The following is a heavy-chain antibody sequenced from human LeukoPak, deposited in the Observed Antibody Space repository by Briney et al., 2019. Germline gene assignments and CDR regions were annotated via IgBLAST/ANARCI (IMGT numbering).Heavy chain of an antibody. D-gene: IGHD3-9*01. Sequence: GASVKVSCKASGYTFTSYYMHWVRQAPGQGLEWMGIINPSGGSTSYAQKFQGRVTMTRDTSTSTVYMELSSLRSDDTAVYYCARDDLLRYFEDYYYGMDVWGQGTTVTVSS. CDR3: ARDDLLRYFEDYYYGMDV. J-gene: IGHJ6*02. CDR2: INPSGGST. CDR1: GYTFTSYY. V-gene: IGHV1-46*01.